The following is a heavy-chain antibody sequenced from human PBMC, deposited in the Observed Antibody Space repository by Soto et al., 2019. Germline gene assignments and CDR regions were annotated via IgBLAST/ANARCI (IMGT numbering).Heavy chain of an antibody. CDR3: VRRGSETGWYFDQ. V-gene: IGHV3-23*02. D-gene: IGHD6-19*01. Sequence: EVQLLESGGGLVQPGGSLRLSCAASGFTFYRYDMFWVRQTPRRGLEWVSFISGSGGRIEYGDFVWGRFTASRDNAEDTLSLQMNTLASDDTGVYYWVRRGSETGWYFDQWGQGTLVVVSS. CDR1: GFTFYRYD. J-gene: IGHJ4*02. CDR2: ISGSGGRI.